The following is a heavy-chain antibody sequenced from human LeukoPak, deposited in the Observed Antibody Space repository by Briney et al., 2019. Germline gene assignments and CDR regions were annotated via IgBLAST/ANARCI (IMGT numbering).Heavy chain of an antibody. CDR3: AREGYSSGRAPAFDI. CDR2: IGTAGET. J-gene: IGHJ3*02. V-gene: IGHV3-13*01. D-gene: IGHD6-19*01. Sequence: PGGSLRLSCVASGFTFSSSVMHWVRQPTGKGLEWVSGIGTAGETHYLGSVKGRFTISRDTATNSLYLQMNSLTAGDTAMYYCAREGYSSGRAPAFDIWGQGTTVTVSS. CDR1: GFTFSSSV.